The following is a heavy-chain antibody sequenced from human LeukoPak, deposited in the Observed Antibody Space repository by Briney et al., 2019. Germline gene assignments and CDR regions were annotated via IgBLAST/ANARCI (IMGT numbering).Heavy chain of an antibody. J-gene: IGHJ5*02. Sequence: GGSLRLSCAASGFTFSSYWMSWVRQAPGKGLEWVANIKQDGSEKYYVDSVKGRFTISRDNAKNSLYLQMNSLRAEDTAVYYCARSRITMVRGVIFVNWFDPWSQGTLVTVSS. CDR2: IKQDGSEK. CDR3: ARSRITMVRGVIFVNWFDP. V-gene: IGHV3-7*01. CDR1: GFTFSSYW. D-gene: IGHD3-10*01.